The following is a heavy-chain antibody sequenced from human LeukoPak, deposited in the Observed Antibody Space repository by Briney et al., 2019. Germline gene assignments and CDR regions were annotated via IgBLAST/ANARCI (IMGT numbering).Heavy chain of an antibody. CDR1: GYTFTSYG. V-gene: IGHV1-18*01. Sequence: ASVKVSCKASGYTFTSYGISWVRQAPGQGLEWMGWISAYNGNTNYAQKLQGRVTMTTDTSTSTAYMELRSLRSDDTAVYYCARWSTTSSDYYFDYWGQGTLVTVSS. CDR2: ISAYNGNT. J-gene: IGHJ4*02. D-gene: IGHD1-14*01. CDR3: ARWSTTSSDYYFDY.